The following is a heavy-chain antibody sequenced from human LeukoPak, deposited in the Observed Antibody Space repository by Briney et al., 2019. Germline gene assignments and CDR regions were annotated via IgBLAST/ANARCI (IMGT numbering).Heavy chain of an antibody. V-gene: IGHV4-38-2*01. D-gene: IGHD2-2*01. CDR3: ARYCTSTSCILRGFDY. J-gene: IGHJ4*02. CDR1: RYSFPSCLY. CDR2: IYHTGSA. Sequence: TGTLSQTCSVSRYSFPSCLYRAWIRPTPGKGLEWVANIYHTGSAPYYPSLKSRVAISVDTTKNQFSLKLSSVTAADTTVYYCARYCTSTSCILRGFDYWGQGTLVTVSS.